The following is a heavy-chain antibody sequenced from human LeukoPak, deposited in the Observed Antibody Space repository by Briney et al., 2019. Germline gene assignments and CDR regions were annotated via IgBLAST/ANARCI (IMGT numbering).Heavy chain of an antibody. CDR3: ARVRKMVRGVIRAFDI. Sequence: SETLSLTCAVYGGSFSGYYWSWIRQPPGKGLEWIGEINHSGSTNYNPSLKSRVTISVDTSKNQFSLKLSSVTAADTAVYYCARVRKMVRGVIRAFDIWGQGTIVTVSS. CDR2: INHSGST. D-gene: IGHD3-10*01. CDR1: GGSFSGYY. J-gene: IGHJ3*02. V-gene: IGHV4-34*01.